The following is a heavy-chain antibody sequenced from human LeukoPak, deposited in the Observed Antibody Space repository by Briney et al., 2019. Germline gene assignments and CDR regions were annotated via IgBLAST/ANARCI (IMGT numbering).Heavy chain of an antibody. CDR1: GFTFSSYS. CDR2: ISSSSSYI. J-gene: IGHJ4*02. CDR3: ARDPSGGDY. V-gene: IGHV3-21*01. D-gene: IGHD4-23*01. Sequence: GGSLRLSCAASGFTFSSYSMNWVRQAPGKGLEWVSSISSSSSYIYYVDSVKGRFTISRDDAKNSLYLQMNSLRAEDTAVYYCARDPSGGDYWGQGTLVTVSS.